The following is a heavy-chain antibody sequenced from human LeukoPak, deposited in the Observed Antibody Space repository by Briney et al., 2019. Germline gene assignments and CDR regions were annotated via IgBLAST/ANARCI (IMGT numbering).Heavy chain of an antibody. Sequence: SETLSLTCTVSGGSISSSSYYWGWIRQPPGKGLEWIGSIYYSGSTYYNPSLKSRVTISVDTSKNQFSLKLSSVTAADTAVYYCARHGGDSRGWYEGYYFDYWGQGTLVTVSS. CDR3: ARHGGDSRGWYEGYYFDY. CDR1: GGSISSSSYY. V-gene: IGHV4-39*01. J-gene: IGHJ4*02. CDR2: IYYSGST. D-gene: IGHD6-19*01.